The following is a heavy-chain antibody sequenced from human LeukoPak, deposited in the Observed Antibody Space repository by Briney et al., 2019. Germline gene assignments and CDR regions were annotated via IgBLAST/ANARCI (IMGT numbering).Heavy chain of an antibody. V-gene: IGHV3-53*01. Sequence: PGGSLRLSCAASGFTVSSNYMSWVRQAPGKGLEWVSVIYSGGSTYYADSVKGRFTISRDNSKNTLYLQMNSLRAEDTAVYYCAKDKRFKGWTHDYWGQGTLVTVSS. CDR1: GFTVSSNY. D-gene: IGHD3/OR15-3a*01. CDR2: IYSGGST. J-gene: IGHJ4*02. CDR3: AKDKRFKGWTHDY.